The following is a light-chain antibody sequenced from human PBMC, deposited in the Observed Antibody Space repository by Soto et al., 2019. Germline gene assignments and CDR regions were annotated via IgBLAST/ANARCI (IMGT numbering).Light chain of an antibody. CDR1: QSVSSY. CDR3: QQRSIWPPTWT. V-gene: IGKV3-11*01. CDR2: DAS. J-gene: IGKJ1*01. Sequence: EIVLTQSPATLSLSPGERATLSCRASQSVSSYLAWYQQKPGQAPRLLLYDASNRATGIPARFSGSGSGTDFTLTISSLEPEDFAVYYCQQRSIWPPTWTFGQGTKVEIK.